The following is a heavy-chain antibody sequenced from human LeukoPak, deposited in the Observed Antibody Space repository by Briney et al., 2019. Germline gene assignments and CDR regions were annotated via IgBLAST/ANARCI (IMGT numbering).Heavy chain of an antibody. D-gene: IGHD1-26*01. Sequence: GESLKISCEGSGYIFRKYWIGWVRQLPGKGLEWMGIIYPGDSGPTYSPSFQGQVTISVDKSINTAYLQWSSLQASDTAMYYCGMSGDRVPLQDDVFDVWGQGTMVTVST. CDR2: IYPGDSGP. CDR1: GYIFRKYW. CDR3: GMSGDRVPLQDDVFDV. J-gene: IGHJ3*01. V-gene: IGHV5-51*01.